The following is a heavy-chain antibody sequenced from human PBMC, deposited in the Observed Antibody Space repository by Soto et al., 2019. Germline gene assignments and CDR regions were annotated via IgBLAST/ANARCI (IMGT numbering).Heavy chain of an antibody. CDR1: GDSVRSGNYY. CDR2: IYYSGST. D-gene: IGHD2-15*01. J-gene: IGHJ4*02. Sequence: QVQLQESGPGLVMPSETLSLTCTVSGDSVRSGNYYWSWIRQPPGKGLEWIGYIYYSGSTNYNPSLKSRVTISVDTSRDQFSLRLSSVTAADTAVYYCARDACSGGNCYSDYWGQGTLVTVSS. CDR3: ARDACSGGNCYSDY. V-gene: IGHV4-61*01.